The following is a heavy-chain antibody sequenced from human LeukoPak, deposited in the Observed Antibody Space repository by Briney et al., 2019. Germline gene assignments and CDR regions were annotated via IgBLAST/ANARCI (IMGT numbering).Heavy chain of an antibody. Sequence: GGSLRLSCAASGFTFSSYSMNWVRQAPGKGLEWVSSISSTDSYIYYADSVKGRFTMSRDNAKSSLYLQVNSLRAEDTAVYFCARESVAGISFDYWGQGTLVTVSS. CDR3: ARESVAGISFDY. J-gene: IGHJ4*02. D-gene: IGHD6-19*01. CDR2: ISSTDSYI. CDR1: GFTFSSYS. V-gene: IGHV3-21*01.